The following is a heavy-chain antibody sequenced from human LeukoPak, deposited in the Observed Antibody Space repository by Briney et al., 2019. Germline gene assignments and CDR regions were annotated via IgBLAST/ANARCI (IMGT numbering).Heavy chain of an antibody. CDR3: ARDYYGSGSFLFDY. V-gene: IGHV1-3*03. J-gene: IGHJ4*02. CDR2: INAGNGNT. D-gene: IGHD3-10*01. Sequence: GASVRVSCKASGYTFTSYAMHWVRQAPGQRLEWMGWINAGNGNTKYSQEFQGRVTITRDTSASTAYMELSSLRSEDMAVYYCARDYYGSGSFLFDYWGQGTLVTVSS. CDR1: GYTFTSYA.